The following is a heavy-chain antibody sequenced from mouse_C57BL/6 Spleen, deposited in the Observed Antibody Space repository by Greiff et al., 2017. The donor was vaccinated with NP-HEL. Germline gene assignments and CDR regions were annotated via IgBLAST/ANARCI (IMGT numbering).Heavy chain of an antibody. CDR2: ISSGGDYI. CDR1: GFTFSSYA. Sequence: EVKVVESGEGLVKPGGSLKLSCAASGFTFSSYAMSWVRQTPEKRLEWVAYISSGGDYIYYADTVKGRFTISRDNARNTLYLQMSSLKSEDTAMYYCTRVYRGYFDYWGQGTTLTVSS. CDR3: TRVYRGYFDY. V-gene: IGHV5-9-1*02. J-gene: IGHJ2*01. D-gene: IGHD2-14*01.